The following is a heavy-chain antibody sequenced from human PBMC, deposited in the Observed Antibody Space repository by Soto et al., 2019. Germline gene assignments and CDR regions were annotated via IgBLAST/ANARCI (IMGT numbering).Heavy chain of an antibody. CDR1: GFTFSDFA. CDR3: ATLGYQLLTTSGVGKDV. J-gene: IGHJ6*02. D-gene: IGHD2-2*01. Sequence: AGGSLRLSCLASGFTFSDFAMTWVRHVPGRGLEWVASLDGAGGSTYYAESVRGRFSISRDNSKNTVYLQMNSLRVEDSAVYYCATLGYQLLTTSGVGKDVWGQGTTVTVSS. CDR2: LDGAGGST. V-gene: IGHV3-23*01.